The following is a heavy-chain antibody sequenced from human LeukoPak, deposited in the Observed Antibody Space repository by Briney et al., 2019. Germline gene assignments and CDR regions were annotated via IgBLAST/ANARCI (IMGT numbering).Heavy chain of an antibody. J-gene: IGHJ4*02. CDR2: ISSSGSTI. Sequence: PGGSLRLSCAASGFTFSDYYMSWIRQAPGKGLEWVSYISSSGSTIYYADSVKGRFTISRDNAKNSLYLQMNSLRAEDTAVYYCAKGRSSSWYYYFDCWGQGTLVTVSS. V-gene: IGHV3-11*01. CDR3: AKGRSSSWYYYFDC. D-gene: IGHD6-13*01. CDR1: GFTFSDYY.